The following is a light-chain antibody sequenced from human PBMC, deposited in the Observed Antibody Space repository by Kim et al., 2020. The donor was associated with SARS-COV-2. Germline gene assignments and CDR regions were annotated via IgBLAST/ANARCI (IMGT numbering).Light chain of an antibody. V-gene: IGKV1-39*01. J-gene: IGKJ2*01. Sequence: DIQMTQSPSSLSASVGDSVTITCRASHNIDTSLNWYQHKPQKAPRVLIYAASSLHTGGPSRFSGRGSGTDFTLTITGLQPEDFGTYSCQQTYSSPPTFGQGTKVDIK. CDR1: HNIDTS. CDR3: QQTYSSPPT. CDR2: AAS.